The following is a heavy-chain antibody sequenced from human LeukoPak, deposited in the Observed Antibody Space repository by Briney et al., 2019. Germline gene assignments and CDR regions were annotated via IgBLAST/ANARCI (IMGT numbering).Heavy chain of an antibody. CDR2: IIPILGIA. J-gene: IGHJ4*02. Sequence: SVKVSCKASGGTFSSYAISWVRQAPEQGLEWVGRIIPILGIANYAQKFQGRVTITADKSTSTAYMELSSLRSEDTAVYYCARDRMAAAGTENFDYWGQGTLVTVSS. D-gene: IGHD6-13*01. V-gene: IGHV1-69*04. CDR3: ARDRMAAAGTENFDY. CDR1: GGTFSSYA.